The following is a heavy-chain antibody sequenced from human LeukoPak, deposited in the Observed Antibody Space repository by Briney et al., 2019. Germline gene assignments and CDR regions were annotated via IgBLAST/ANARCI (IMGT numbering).Heavy chain of an antibody. CDR3: AKDPRVLRFLEWPVTPPGWFDP. CDR1: GFTFSSYA. CDR2: ISGSGGST. V-gene: IGHV3-23*01. Sequence: GGSLRLSCAASGFTFSSYAMSWVRQAPGKGLEWVSAISGSGGSTYYADSVKGRFTISRDNSKNTLYLQMNSLRAEDTAVYYCAKDPRVLRFLEWPVTPPGWFDPWGQGTLVTVSS. J-gene: IGHJ5*02. D-gene: IGHD3-3*01.